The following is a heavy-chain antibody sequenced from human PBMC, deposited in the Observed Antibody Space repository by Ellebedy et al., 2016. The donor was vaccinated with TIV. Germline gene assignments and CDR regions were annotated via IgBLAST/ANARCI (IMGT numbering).Heavy chain of an antibody. Sequence: PGGSLRLSCAASGFTLDTYGIHWVRQAPGKGLEWVAIIWFNGATYYEDTVRGRFTISRDTSKTTVYLQMNSLGAGDTAVYYCAREGVIPGYDYGMDVWGQGTTVIVSS. D-gene: IGHD2-21*01. V-gene: IGHV3-33*01. J-gene: IGHJ6*02. CDR3: AREGVIPGYDYGMDV. CDR2: IWFNGAT. CDR1: GFTLDTYG.